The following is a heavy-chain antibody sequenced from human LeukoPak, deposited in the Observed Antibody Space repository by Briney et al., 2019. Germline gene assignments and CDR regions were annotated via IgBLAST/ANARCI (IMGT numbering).Heavy chain of an antibody. CDR2: ISYDGSNK. J-gene: IGHJ4*02. Sequence: GGSLRLSCSASGFTFSSYAIHWVRQAPGKGLEWVAVISYDGSNKYYADSVKGRFTISRDNSKNTLYLQMNSLRAEDTAVYYCAKDRIAVGATTVVDYWGQGTLVTVSS. D-gene: IGHD1-26*01. CDR1: GFTFSSYA. V-gene: IGHV3-30*04. CDR3: AKDRIAVGATTVVDY.